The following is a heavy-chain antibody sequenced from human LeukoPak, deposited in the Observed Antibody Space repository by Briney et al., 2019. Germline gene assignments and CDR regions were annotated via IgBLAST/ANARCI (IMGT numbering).Heavy chain of an antibody. V-gene: IGHV3-30*04. CDR1: GFSFISDS. CDR3: ARAGNYYGSESFYAKIDS. D-gene: IGHD3-10*01. CDR2: ISYDGNKK. Sequence: GGSLRLSCAASGFSFISDSMHCVRQEPGEGREWVALISYDGNKKDYADSVKGRFTIYRDNSKNTLYMQMNSLRTDDAAVYYCARAGNYYGSESFYAKIDSWGQGTLVTVSS. J-gene: IGHJ4*02.